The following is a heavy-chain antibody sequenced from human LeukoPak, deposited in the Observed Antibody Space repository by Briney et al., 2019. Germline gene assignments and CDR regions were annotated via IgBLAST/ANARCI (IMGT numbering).Heavy chain of an antibody. CDR1: RFIPRTPW. Sequence: GESLRLSCAASRFIPRTPWMSWICQAPGKGPEWGARIKKDVNENYYVDSVKGRFTISRDNAKNSLYLLMNSLRVEDTAVYYCARGPPYGSRSDYLDQWGRGTLVTVAT. J-gene: IGHJ4*02. CDR3: ARGPPYGSRSDYLDQ. CDR2: IKKDVNEN. D-gene: IGHD3-10*01. V-gene: IGHV3-7*01.